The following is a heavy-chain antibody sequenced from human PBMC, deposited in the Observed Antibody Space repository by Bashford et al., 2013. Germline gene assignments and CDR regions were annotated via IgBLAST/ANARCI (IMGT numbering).Heavy chain of an antibody. Sequence: SETLSLTCTVSGGSISSGGYYWSWIRQHPGKGLEWIGYIYYSGSTYYNPSLKSRVTISVDTSKNQFSLKLSSVTAADTAVYYCASGGLYGGNPYYFDYWGLGNPGHRLL. D-gene: IGHD4-23*01. CDR1: GGSISSGGYY. CDR3: ASGGLYGGNPYYFDY. V-gene: IGHV4-31*03. J-gene: IGHJ4*02. CDR2: IYYSGST.